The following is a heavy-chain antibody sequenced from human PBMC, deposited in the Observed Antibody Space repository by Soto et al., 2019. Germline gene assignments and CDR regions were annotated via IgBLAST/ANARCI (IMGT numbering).Heavy chain of an antibody. CDR1: GGSFSSGDYY. J-gene: IGHJ4*02. D-gene: IGHD5-18*01. CDR2: ISYSGST. Sequence: QVQLQESGPGLVKSSQTLSLTCTVSGGSFSSGDYYWSWIRQPPGKGLEWIGYISYSGSTYYNPSLKSRLTMSVDTSKTQFSLRLSSVTAADTAVYYCARVLNAIRGIQIWNWGQGTLVTVSS. CDR3: ARVLNAIRGIQIWN. V-gene: IGHV4-30-4*01.